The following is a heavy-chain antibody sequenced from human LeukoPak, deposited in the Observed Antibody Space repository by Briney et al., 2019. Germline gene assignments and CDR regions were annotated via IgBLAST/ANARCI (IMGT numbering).Heavy chain of an antibody. CDR1: GFTFSGYP. J-gene: IGHJ4*02. CDR2: ISYDGSNK. D-gene: IGHD5-18*01. CDR3: ARGEEYSYGRDDIDY. Sequence: PGKSLRLSCAASGFTFSGYPIHWVRQAPGKGLEWVAVISYDGSNKYYADSVKGRFTISRDNSKNTLYLQMNSLRAEDTAVYYCARGEEYSYGRDDIDYWGQGTLVTVSS. V-gene: IGHV3-30-3*01.